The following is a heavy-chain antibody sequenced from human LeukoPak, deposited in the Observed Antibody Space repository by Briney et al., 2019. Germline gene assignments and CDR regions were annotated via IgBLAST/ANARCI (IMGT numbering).Heavy chain of an antibody. Sequence: PSQTLSLTCTVTGGSISTYDYYWSWIRQPPGKGLEWIGYMYYSGTTYYNPSLKSRVTMSVDTSKNQFSLKLSSVTAADTAMYYCARDPYDFSSGFHWFDPWGQGTLVTVSS. CDR1: GGSISTYDYY. D-gene: IGHD3-3*01. CDR2: MYYSGTT. CDR3: ARDPYDFSSGFHWFDP. J-gene: IGHJ5*02. V-gene: IGHV4-30-4*08.